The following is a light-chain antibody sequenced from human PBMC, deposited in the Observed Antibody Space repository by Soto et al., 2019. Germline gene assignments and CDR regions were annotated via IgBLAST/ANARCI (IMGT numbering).Light chain of an antibody. CDR1: SSDVGGYNY. CDR2: EVS. J-gene: IGLJ2*01. V-gene: IGLV2-8*01. CDR3: SSSAGNNVV. Sequence: QSALTQPPSASGSPGQSVTISCTGTSSDVGGYNYVSWYQQCSGKAPKLMIYEVSKRPSGVPDRFSGSKSGDTASLTVSGLQAEDEADYYCSSSAGNNVVFGGGTKLTVL.